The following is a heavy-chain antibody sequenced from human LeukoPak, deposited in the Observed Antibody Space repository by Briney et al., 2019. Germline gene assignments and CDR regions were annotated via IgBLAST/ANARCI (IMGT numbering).Heavy chain of an antibody. CDR1: GFTFSSYS. CDR2: INNDGAST. V-gene: IGHV3-23*01. CDR3: AKVRDWYFDL. J-gene: IGHJ2*01. Sequence: PGGSLRLSCAASGFTFSSYSMSWVRKAQGKGLEWVSSINNDGASTYYADSVKGRFTISRDNSKNTLYLQMNSLRAEDTALYYCAKVRDWYFDLWGRGTLVTVSS.